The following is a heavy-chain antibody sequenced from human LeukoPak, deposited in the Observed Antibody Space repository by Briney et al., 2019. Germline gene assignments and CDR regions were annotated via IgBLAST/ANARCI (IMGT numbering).Heavy chain of an antibody. CDR1: GFTVSYNY. J-gene: IGHJ4*02. V-gene: IGHV3-66*01. CDR2: IYSGGGT. Sequence: PGGSLRLSCASSGFTVSYNYMTWVRQAPGKGLEWVSLIYSGGGTYYADSVKGRFTISRDNSKNTLFLQMNSLRAEDTAVYYCARSSRGYNYGYFDYWGQGTLVTVSS. D-gene: IGHD5-18*01. CDR3: ARSSRGYNYGYFDY.